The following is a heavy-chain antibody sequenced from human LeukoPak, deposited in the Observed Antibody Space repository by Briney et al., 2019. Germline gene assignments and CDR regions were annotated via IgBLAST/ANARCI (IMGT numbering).Heavy chain of an antibody. Sequence: ASVKVSCKVSGYTLTELSMHWARQAPGKGLEWMGGFDPEDGETIYAQKFQGRVTMTEDTSTDTAYMELSSLRSEDTAVYYCATDQISDYYGSGSSLFDYWGQGTLVTVSS. V-gene: IGHV1-24*01. CDR2: FDPEDGET. CDR1: GYTLTELS. CDR3: ATDQISDYYGSGSSLFDY. J-gene: IGHJ4*02. D-gene: IGHD3-10*01.